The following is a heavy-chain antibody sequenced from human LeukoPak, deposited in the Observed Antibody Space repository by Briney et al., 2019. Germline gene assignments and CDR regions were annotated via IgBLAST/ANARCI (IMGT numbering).Heavy chain of an antibody. CDR2: ISTYNGDT. D-gene: IGHD6-19*01. Sequence: GASVKVSCKASGYTFKTYAISWVRQAPGQGLEWMGWISTYNGDTKYAQKFQGRVTMTTDTSTTTAYIELRSLRSDDTAVYYCARDPSNTSGWYIYFDYWGQGALVTVSS. J-gene: IGHJ4*02. V-gene: IGHV1-18*01. CDR3: ARDPSNTSGWYIYFDY. CDR1: GYTFKTYA.